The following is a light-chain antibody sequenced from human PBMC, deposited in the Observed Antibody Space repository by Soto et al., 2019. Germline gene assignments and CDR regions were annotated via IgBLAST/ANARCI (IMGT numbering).Light chain of an antibody. CDR1: SSDVGGYNY. J-gene: IGLJ2*01. V-gene: IGLV2-14*01. CDR2: EVS. Sequence: QSVLTQPASVSGSPGQSITISCTGTSSDVGGYNYVSWYQQHPGKAPKLMIYEVSNRPSGVSNRFSGSKSGNTASLTISGLQAEDEADYYCSSYISNSTLVLFGGGTKLTVL. CDR3: SSYISNSTLVL.